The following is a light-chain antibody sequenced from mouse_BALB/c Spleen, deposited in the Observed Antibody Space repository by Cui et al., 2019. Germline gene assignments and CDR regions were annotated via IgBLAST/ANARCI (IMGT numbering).Light chain of an antibody. J-gene: IGKJ1*01. Sequence: QIVRTRHTAIRTAAPEENVTWTCSASLSVSYMYWYQQKPGASPRLLIYNTSNLASGVPVRFSGSGSGTSYSLTISRMEAEDDATYYCQQWSSYPRTFGGGTKLEMK. V-gene: IGKV4-55*01. CDR1: LSVSY. CDR3: QQWSSYPRT. CDR2: NTS.